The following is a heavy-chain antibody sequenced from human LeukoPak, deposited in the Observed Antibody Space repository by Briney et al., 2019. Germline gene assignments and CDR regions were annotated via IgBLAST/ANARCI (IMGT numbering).Heavy chain of an antibody. J-gene: IGHJ6*03. CDR2: INPNSGGT. Sequence: ASVKVSCKASGGTFSSYAISWVRQAPGQGLEWMGWINPNSGGTNYAQKFQGRVTMTRDTSISTAYMELSRLRSDDTAVYYCARGRGYCSSTSCYGGFYYMDVWGKGTTVTVSS. CDR1: GGTFSSYA. D-gene: IGHD2-2*01. V-gene: IGHV1-2*02. CDR3: ARGRGYCSSTSCYGGFYYMDV.